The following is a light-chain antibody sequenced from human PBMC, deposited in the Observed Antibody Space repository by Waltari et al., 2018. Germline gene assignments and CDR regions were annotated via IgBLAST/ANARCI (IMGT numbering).Light chain of an antibody. J-gene: IGKJ3*01. Sequence: IPISQSPSSLSASVGDRVPISCRASQGISSYLNWYQQKPGKAPKLLIYYANSLASGVPSRFSGSGSGTEFTLTISSLQPEDFATYYCQQGNSYPFTFGPGTKLDIK. CDR1: QGISSY. V-gene: IGKV1-13*02. CDR2: YAN. CDR3: QQGNSYPFT.